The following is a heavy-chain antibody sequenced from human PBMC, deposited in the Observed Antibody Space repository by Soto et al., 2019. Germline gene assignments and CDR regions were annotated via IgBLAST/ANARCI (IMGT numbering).Heavy chain of an antibody. CDR1: GFTFSSFT. D-gene: IGHD6-19*01. CDR3: ARSGSSGYHRYRLGSNEAFDV. J-gene: IGHJ3*01. V-gene: IGHV3-48*02. CDR2: IGSSGITR. Sequence: EVQLVESGGGLVQPGGSLRLSCAASGFTFSSFTINWVRQAPGKGLEWVSYIGSSGITRYHADSVKGRFTVSRDNARNSLYLQMNSLRDEDTALYYCARSGSSGYHRYRLGSNEAFDVWGQGTMVTVSP.